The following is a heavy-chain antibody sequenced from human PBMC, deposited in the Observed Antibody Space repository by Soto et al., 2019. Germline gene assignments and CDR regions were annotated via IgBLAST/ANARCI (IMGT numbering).Heavy chain of an antibody. J-gene: IGHJ6*02. D-gene: IGHD6-13*01. CDR1: EYRITSYW. CDR3: ARPNSSPTTTDYYGMDG. CDR2: IDPSDSYT. Sequence: VVPMKIPCHGSEYRITSYWISWMSHMPGKGLEWMGRIDPSDSYTNYSPSFQGHVTISADKSISTAYLQWSSLKASDTAMYYCARPNSSPTTTDYYGMDGWGQGTTVTVS. V-gene: IGHV5-10-1*01.